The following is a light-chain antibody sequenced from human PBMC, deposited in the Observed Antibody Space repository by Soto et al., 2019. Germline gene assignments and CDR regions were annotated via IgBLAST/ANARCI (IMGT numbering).Light chain of an antibody. CDR2: EVS. Sequence: QSVLTQPASVSVSPGQSIAISCTGTTSDVGGYNYVSWYQQHPGKVPKLLIHEVSNRPSGVSNRFPGSKSGNTASLTISGLQAEDEADYYCLSKTSTISYVFGTGTKVTVL. J-gene: IGLJ1*01. CDR3: LSKTSTISYV. CDR1: TSDVGGYNY. V-gene: IGLV2-14*01.